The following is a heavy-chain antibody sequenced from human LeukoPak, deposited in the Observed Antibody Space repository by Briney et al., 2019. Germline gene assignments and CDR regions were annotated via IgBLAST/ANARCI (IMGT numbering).Heavy chain of an antibody. CDR3: ARAIVGAYFDY. V-gene: IGHV3-23*01. Sequence: GGSLRLSCTASRFTFSSFAMNWVRQAPGKGLEWVSTISGSGADTYYADSVKGRFTISRDNSKNTLYVQMHSLRAEDTAIYYCARAIVGAYFDYWGQGTQVTVSS. J-gene: IGHJ4*02. CDR2: ISGSGADT. CDR1: RFTFSSFA. D-gene: IGHD1-26*01.